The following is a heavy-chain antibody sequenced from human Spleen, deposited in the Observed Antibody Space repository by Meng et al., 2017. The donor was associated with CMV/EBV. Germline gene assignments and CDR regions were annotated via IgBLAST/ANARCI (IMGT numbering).Heavy chain of an antibody. CDR1: GFTFSNYA. CDR2: VYSGGGTT. D-gene: IGHD3-22*01. V-gene: IGHV3-23*03. Sequence: GESLKISCAASGFTFSNYAMNWVRQPPGEGLEWVSIVYSGGGTTHYADSVKGRFTISRDDSKNTIFLQMHNLRAEDTAVYYCAKDDSYSSSFDHWGQGTLVTVSS. J-gene: IGHJ4*02. CDR3: AKDDSYSSSFDH.